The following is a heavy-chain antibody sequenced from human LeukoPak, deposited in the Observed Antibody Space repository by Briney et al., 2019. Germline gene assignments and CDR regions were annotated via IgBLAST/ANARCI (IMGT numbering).Heavy chain of an antibody. CDR3: ARVRGYSYDSFDY. CDR2: INSDGSST. D-gene: IGHD5-18*01. V-gene: IGHV3-74*01. J-gene: IGHJ4*02. Sequence: PGGSLRLSCAASGFTFISYWMHWVRQAPGKGLVWVSRINSDGSSTSYADSVKGRFTISRDNAKNTLYLQMNSLRAEDTAVYYCARVRGYSYDSFDYWGQGTLVTVSS. CDR1: GFTFISYW.